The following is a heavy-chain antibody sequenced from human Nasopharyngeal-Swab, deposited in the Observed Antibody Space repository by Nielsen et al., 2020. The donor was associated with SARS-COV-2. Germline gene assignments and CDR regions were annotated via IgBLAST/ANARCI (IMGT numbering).Heavy chain of an antibody. J-gene: IGHJ6*02. CDR3: ARENGWGPSADAYYGMDV. CDR1: GGSISSYY. Sequence: SETLSLTCTVSGGSISSYYWSWIRQPPGKGLEWIGYIYYSGSTNYNPSLKSRVTISVDTSKNQFSLNLSSVTAADTAVYYCARENGWGPSADAYYGMDVWGQGTTVTVSS. V-gene: IGHV4-59*01. D-gene: IGHD3-10*01. CDR2: IYYSGST.